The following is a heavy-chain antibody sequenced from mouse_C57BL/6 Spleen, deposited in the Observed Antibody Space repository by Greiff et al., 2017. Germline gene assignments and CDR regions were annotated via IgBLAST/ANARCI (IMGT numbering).Heavy chain of an antibody. CDR3: ARSYYYGSSGGYFDV. CDR2: IDPSDSYT. CDR1: GYTFTSYW. J-gene: IGHJ1*03. V-gene: IGHV1-69*01. D-gene: IGHD1-1*01. Sequence: VQLQQPGAELVMPGASVKLSCKASGYTFTSYWMHWVKQRPGQGLEWIGEIDPSDSYTNYNQKFKGKSTLTVDKSSSTAYMQLSSLTSEDSAVYYCARSYYYGSSGGYFDVWGTGTTVTVSS.